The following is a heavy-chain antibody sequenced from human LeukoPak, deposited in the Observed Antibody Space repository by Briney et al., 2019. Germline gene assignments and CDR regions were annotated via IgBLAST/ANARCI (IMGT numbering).Heavy chain of an antibody. Sequence: SETLSLTCTVSGGSINSYYWGWIRQPPGKGLEWIGYVYYSGNTNYNPSLKSRLTISIDTSKNQFSLKLRSVTAADTAVYYCARLGYSSSFDYWGQGTLVTVSS. CDR2: VYYSGNT. V-gene: IGHV4-59*08. J-gene: IGHJ4*02. CDR1: GGSINSYY. CDR3: ARLGYSSSFDY. D-gene: IGHD6-6*01.